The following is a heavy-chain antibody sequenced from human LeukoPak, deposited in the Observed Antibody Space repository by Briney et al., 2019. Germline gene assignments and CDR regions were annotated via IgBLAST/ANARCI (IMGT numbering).Heavy chain of an antibody. D-gene: IGHD3-3*01. V-gene: IGHV4-34*01. CDR2: INHSGST. Sequence: NSSETLSLTCAVYGGSFSGYYWSWIRQPPGKGLEWIGEINHSGSTNYNPSLKSRVTISVDTSKNQFSLKLSSVTAADTAVYYCARGLRVWGYYTPYYFDYWGQGTLVTVSS. CDR1: GGSFSGYY. CDR3: ARGLRVWGYYTPYYFDY. J-gene: IGHJ4*02.